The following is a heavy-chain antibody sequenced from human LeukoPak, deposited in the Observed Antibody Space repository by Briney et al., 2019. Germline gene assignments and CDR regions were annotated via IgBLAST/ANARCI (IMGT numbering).Heavy chain of an antibody. CDR3: ARDGYDYVWGSYRFDY. J-gene: IGHJ4*02. D-gene: IGHD3-16*02. CDR1: GFTVSSNY. CDR2: IYSGGST. Sequence: GSLRLSCAASGFTVSSNYMSWVRQAPGKGLEWVSVIYSGGSTYYADSVKGRFTISRDNSKNTLYLQMNSLRAEDTAVYYCARDGYDYVWGSYRFDYWGQGTLVTVSS. V-gene: IGHV3-66*01.